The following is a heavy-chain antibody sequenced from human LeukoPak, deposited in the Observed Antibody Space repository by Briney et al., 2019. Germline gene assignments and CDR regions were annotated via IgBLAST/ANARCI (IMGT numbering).Heavy chain of an antibody. J-gene: IGHJ4*02. CDR3: VRESFSREDFN. D-gene: IGHD2/OR15-2a*01. CDR2: IKQDGSES. CDR1: GFTFSSYW. Sequence: GGSLRLSCAASGFTFSSYWMTWVRQAPGKGLEWVANIKQDGSESYYVGSVKGRFTISRDNAKNSLYLQMNSLTAEDTAVFYCVRESFSREDFNWGQGTLVSVSS. V-gene: IGHV3-7*01.